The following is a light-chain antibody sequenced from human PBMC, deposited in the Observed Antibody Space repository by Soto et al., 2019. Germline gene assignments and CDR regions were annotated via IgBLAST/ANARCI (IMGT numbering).Light chain of an antibody. Sequence: EIVLTQSPGTLSLSPGESATLSCRASQSVSRSYLAWYQQKPGQAPRLLIYGASSRATGIPDRFSGSGSGTDCTLTISRLEPEDCAVYYCQQYGSSPLTFGGGTKVEIK. CDR3: QQYGSSPLT. CDR1: QSVSRSY. V-gene: IGKV3-20*01. CDR2: GAS. J-gene: IGKJ4*01.